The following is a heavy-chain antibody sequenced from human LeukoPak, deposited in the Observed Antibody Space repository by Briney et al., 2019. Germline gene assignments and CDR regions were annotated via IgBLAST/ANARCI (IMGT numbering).Heavy chain of an antibody. V-gene: IGHV5-51*01. CDR1: GYSFVFYW. CDR2: IYPGDSDT. D-gene: IGHD2-21*02. CDR3: ARQDGDGFYYFDY. J-gene: IGHJ4*02. Sequence: PGESLKISCKGSGYSFVFYWIGWVRQMPGKGLEWMGVIYPGDSDTRHSPSFQGQVTMSVDKSINTAYLQWRSLKASDTAMYYCARQDGDGFYYFDYWGQGTLVTVSS.